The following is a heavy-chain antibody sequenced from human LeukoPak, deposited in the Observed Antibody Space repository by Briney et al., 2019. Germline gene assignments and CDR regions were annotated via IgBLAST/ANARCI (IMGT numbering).Heavy chain of an antibody. J-gene: IGHJ4*02. Sequence: SVKVSCKASGGTFTSYTISWVRQAPGHGLEWMGRIIPILGIAKYAQKFQGRVTITADKSTSTAYMELSSLRTEDTAVNSCATVVVPAAISYWGQGTLVTVSS. CDR3: ATVVVPAAISY. CDR2: IIPILGIA. CDR1: GGTFTSYT. V-gene: IGHV1-69*02. D-gene: IGHD2-2*01.